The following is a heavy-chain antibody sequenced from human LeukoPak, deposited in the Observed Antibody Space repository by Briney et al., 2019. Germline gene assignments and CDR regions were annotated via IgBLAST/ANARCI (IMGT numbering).Heavy chain of an antibody. CDR3: ARDRVVGAQEDAFDI. CDR2: MNPNSGNT. J-gene: IGHJ3*02. CDR1: GYTFTSYD. Sequence: ASVKVSCKASGYTFTSYDINWVRQATGQGLEWMGWMNPNSGNTGYAQKFQGRVTMTRNTSISTAYMELSRLRSDDTAVYYCARDRVVGAQEDAFDIWGQGTMVTVSS. V-gene: IGHV1-8*01. D-gene: IGHD1-26*01.